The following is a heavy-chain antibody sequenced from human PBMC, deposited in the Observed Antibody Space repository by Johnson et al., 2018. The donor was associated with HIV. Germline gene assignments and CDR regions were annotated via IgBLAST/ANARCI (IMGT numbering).Heavy chain of an antibody. Sequence: VQLVESGGRVERPGGSLRLSCAGSGFIFDDYGMSWVRQAPGKGLEWVSGISWNSGSIGYADSLKGRFTISRDNAKNSLYLQMNSLRAEDTALYYCAKDTVGATGGDAFDIWGQGTMVTVSS. D-gene: IGHD1-26*01. CDR3: AKDTVGATGGDAFDI. V-gene: IGHV3-9*01. CDR1: GFIFDDYG. J-gene: IGHJ3*02. CDR2: ISWNSGSI.